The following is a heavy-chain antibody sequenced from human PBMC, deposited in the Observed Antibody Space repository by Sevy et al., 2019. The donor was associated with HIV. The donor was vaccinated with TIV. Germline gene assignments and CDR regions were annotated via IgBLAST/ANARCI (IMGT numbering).Heavy chain of an antibody. J-gene: IGHJ6*02. Sequence: GGSLRLSCAASGFTFSSYSMNWVRQAPGKGLEWVSSISSSSSYIYYADSVKGRFTISRDNAKNSLYLQMNSLRAEDTAVYYCARDLIIVAPSKIYYYYGMDVWGLGTTVTVSS. CDR2: ISSSSSYI. CDR1: GFTFSSYS. D-gene: IGHD5-12*01. V-gene: IGHV3-21*01. CDR3: ARDLIIVAPSKIYYYYGMDV.